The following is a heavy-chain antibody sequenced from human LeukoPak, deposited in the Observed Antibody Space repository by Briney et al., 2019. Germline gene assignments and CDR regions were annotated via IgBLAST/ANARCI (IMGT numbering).Heavy chain of an antibody. D-gene: IGHD1-26*01. CDR3: ARGTSGGYFDY. CDR2: INSDGFST. V-gene: IGHV3-74*01. Sequence: PGGSLGLSFAASGFTFSSFWIHWFRQVPGKGLVWVSRINSDGFSTSYADSVKGRFTISRDNAKNTLYLQMNSLRAEDTAVYYCARGTSGGYFDYWGQGTLVTVSS. J-gene: IGHJ4*02. CDR1: GFTFSSFW.